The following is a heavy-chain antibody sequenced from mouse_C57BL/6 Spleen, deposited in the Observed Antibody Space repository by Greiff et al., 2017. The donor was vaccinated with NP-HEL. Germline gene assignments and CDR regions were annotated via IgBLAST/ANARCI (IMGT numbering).Heavy chain of an antibody. CDR2: IYPRDGST. D-gene: IGHD1-1*01. Sequence: VQGVESDAELVKPGASVKISCKVSGYTFTDHTIHWMKQRPEQGLEWIGYIYPRDGSTKYNEKFKGKATLTADKSSSTAYMQLNSLTSEDSAVYFCARGLYYYGSSYNFDYWGQGTTLTVSS. V-gene: IGHV1-78*01. CDR3: ARGLYYYGSSYNFDY. CDR1: GYTFTDHT. J-gene: IGHJ2*01.